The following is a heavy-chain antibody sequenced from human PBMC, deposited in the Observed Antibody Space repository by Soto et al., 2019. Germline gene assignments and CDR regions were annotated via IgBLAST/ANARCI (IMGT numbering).Heavy chain of an antibody. V-gene: IGHV3-74*01. CDR3: ARLMIRETIDF. CDR2: INAEGTTT. J-gene: IGHJ4*02. CDR1: GFTFGSYW. D-gene: IGHD3-10*01. Sequence: EVQLVESGGGLVQPGGSLRLSCEASGFTFGSYWMNWVRQAPGKGLAWVSRINAEGTTTFYADSVKGRFTISRENAKNTLYLDMHSLGAEDTAVYFCARLMIRETIDFWGQGTLVTVSP.